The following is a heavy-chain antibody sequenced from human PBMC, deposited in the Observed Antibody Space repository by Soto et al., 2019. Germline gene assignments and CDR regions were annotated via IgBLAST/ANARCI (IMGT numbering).Heavy chain of an antibody. CDR2: INPSGGST. Sequence: QVQLVQSGAEVKKPGASVKVSCKASGYTFTSYYMHWVRQAPGQGLEWMGIINPSGGSTSYAQKFQGRVTMTRDTSTSTVYMELSSLRSEDTAVYYCARDCLDMYYYDSSGYSCFDYWGQGTLVTVSS. D-gene: IGHD3-22*01. CDR3: ARDCLDMYYYDSSGYSCFDY. CDR1: GYTFTSYY. J-gene: IGHJ4*02. V-gene: IGHV1-46*01.